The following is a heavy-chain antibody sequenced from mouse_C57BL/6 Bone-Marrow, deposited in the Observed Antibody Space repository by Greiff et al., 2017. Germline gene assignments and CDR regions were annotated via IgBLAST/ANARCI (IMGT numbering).Heavy chain of an antibody. CDR2: IYPRSGNT. J-gene: IGHJ2*01. V-gene: IGHV1-81*01. Sequence: VKLMESGAELARPGASVQLSCKASGYTFTSYGISWVKQRTGQGLEWIGEIYPRSGNTYYNEKFTGKATLTADKSSSTAYMDLRSLTSEDSAVYFCARWDYYGSSYLYFDYWGQGTTLTVSS. D-gene: IGHD1-1*01. CDR1: GYTFTSYG. CDR3: ARWDYYGSSYLYFDY.